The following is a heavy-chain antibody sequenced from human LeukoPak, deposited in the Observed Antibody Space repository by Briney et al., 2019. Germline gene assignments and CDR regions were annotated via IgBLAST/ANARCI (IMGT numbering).Heavy chain of an antibody. D-gene: IGHD3-3*01. J-gene: IGHJ4*02. CDR1: GYTFTSYY. Sequence: ASVKVSCKASGYTFTSYYMHWVRQAPGQGLEWMGIINPSGGSTSYAQKFQDRVTMTRDTSTSTVYMELSGLRSEDTAVYYCARSTIFGVAEGALDYWGQGTLVTVSS. CDR3: ARSTIFGVAEGALDY. V-gene: IGHV1-46*01. CDR2: INPSGGST.